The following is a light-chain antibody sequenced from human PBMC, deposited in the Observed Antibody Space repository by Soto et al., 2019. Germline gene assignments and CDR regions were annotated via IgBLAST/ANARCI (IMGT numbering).Light chain of an antibody. J-gene: IGKJ3*01. CDR2: KAS. CDR3: QQSFT. Sequence: DIQMTQSPSTLSASVGDRVTITCRASQSISSGLAWYQQKPGKAPKLLIYKASTLESGVPSRFSGSGSGTEFTLTISSLQPDDFATYYCQQSFTFGPGTKVDIK. V-gene: IGKV1-5*03. CDR1: QSISSG.